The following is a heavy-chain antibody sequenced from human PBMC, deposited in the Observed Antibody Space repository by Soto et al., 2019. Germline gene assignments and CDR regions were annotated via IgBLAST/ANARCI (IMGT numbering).Heavy chain of an antibody. V-gene: IGHV4-39*01. D-gene: IGHD2-21*02. CDR1: GGSISSGGYY. CDR2: IYYSGST. J-gene: IGHJ4*02. Sequence: SETLSLTCTVSGGSISSGGYYWSWIRQHPGKGLEWIGYIYYSGSTYNNPSLWSRVSMSIDTSKDQFSLKLKSVTAADTALYFCARQRTSVVTQAYFDVWGPGSLVTVSS. CDR3: ARQRTSVVTQAYFDV.